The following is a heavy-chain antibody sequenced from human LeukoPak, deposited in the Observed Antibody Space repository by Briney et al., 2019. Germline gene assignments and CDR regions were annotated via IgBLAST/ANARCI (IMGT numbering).Heavy chain of an antibody. V-gene: IGHV5-51*01. D-gene: IGHD6-19*01. CDR1: GYTFTNYW. Sequence: GESLKISCQASGYTFTNYWIGWVRQMPGKGLEWMGIIYPGDSDTRYSPSFQGQVTISADKSISTAYLQWSSLKASDTAMYYCARHGPPDGWRAVAGTGDDAFDIWGQGTMVTVSS. CDR2: IYPGDSDT. CDR3: ARHGPPDGWRAVAGTGDDAFDI. J-gene: IGHJ3*02.